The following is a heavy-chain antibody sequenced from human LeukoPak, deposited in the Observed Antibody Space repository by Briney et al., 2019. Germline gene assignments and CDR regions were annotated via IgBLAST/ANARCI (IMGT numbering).Heavy chain of an antibody. D-gene: IGHD3-9*01. Sequence: GGSLRLSCAASGFTLSGSAMHWVRQASGKGLEWVGRIRSKANSYATAYAASVKGRFTISRDDSKNTAYLQMNSLKTEDTAVYYCTRPGYYDILTGYWEIDYWGQGTLVTVSS. CDR1: GFTLSGSA. V-gene: IGHV3-73*01. CDR2: IRSKANSYAT. CDR3: TRPGYYDILTGYWEIDY. J-gene: IGHJ4*02.